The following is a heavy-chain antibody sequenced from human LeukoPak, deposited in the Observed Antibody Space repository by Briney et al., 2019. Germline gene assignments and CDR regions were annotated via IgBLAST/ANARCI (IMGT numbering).Heavy chain of an antibody. CDR3: ARDRYGDYAHDY. CDR2: IRPSGST. V-gene: IGHV1-46*01. CDR1: GYTFTSYY. D-gene: IGHD4-17*01. Sequence: ASVKVSCKASGYTFTSYYIHWVRQAPGQGLEYMGIIRPSGSTAYAQKFQGRVTMTRDTSTSAVYMELSSLRAEDTAVYYCARDRYGDYAHDYWGQGTLVTVSS. J-gene: IGHJ4*02.